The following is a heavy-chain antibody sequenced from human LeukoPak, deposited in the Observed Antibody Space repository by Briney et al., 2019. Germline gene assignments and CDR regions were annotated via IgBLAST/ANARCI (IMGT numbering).Heavy chain of an antibody. CDR1: GFTFSSYW. D-gene: IGHD4-11*01. V-gene: IGHV3-74*01. J-gene: IGHJ4*02. Sequence: PGGSLRLSCAASGFTFSSYWMHWVRKAPGKGLVWVSGIKTDGSDRRYADFVTGRFTISRDNAKNTLFLQMNSLRAEDTAVYYCIRDFLTVTTNDYWGQGTLVTVSS. CDR2: IKTDGSDR. CDR3: IRDFLTVTTNDY.